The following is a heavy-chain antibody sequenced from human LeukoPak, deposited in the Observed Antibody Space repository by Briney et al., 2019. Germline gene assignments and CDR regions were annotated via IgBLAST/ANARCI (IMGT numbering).Heavy chain of an antibody. V-gene: IGHV3-23*01. CDR2: ISAAGGST. Sequence: GGSLRLSCAASGFTFSSYAMSWVRQAPGKGLEWVSSISAAGGSTYYADSVKGRFTISRDNSINTLYLQMNSLRAEDTAVYYCAKIALVTGSGNRGQGTLVTVSS. D-gene: IGHD3-10*01. CDR1: GFTFSSYA. J-gene: IGHJ4*02. CDR3: AKIALVTGSGN.